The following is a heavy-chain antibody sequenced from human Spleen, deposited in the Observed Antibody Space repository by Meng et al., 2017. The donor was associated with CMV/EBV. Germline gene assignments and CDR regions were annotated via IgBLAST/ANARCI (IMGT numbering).Heavy chain of an antibody. D-gene: IGHD3/OR15-3a*01. CDR2: IRSDGSRK. CDR3: AKTPPGDWFYNYGLDV. Sequence: GGSLRLSCAASGLTFRTYGMHWVRQAPGKGLEWVAFIRSDGSRKFYADSVKGRFGISRDNSKSTLNLQMGSLWAEDSAVYYCAKTPPGDWFYNYGLDVWGQGTTVTVSS. CDR1: GLTFRTYG. J-gene: IGHJ6*02. V-gene: IGHV3-30*02.